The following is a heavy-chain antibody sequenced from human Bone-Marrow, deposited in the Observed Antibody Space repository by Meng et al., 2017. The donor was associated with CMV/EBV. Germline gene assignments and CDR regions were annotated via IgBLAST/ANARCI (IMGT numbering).Heavy chain of an antibody. V-gene: IGHV1-8*02. CDR2: ITTYNGDT. Sequence: ASVKVSCKASGYSFNNYGITWVRQAPGQGLEWMGWITTYNGDTAYAQKFQGRVTMTRDTSTSIAYMELSSLRSGDTAVYYCARGQVQCSTINCHDYRFSGMDVWGQGTTVTVSS. CDR1: GYSFNNYG. D-gene: IGHD2/OR15-2a*01. CDR3: ARGQVQCSTINCHDYRFSGMDV. J-gene: IGHJ6*02.